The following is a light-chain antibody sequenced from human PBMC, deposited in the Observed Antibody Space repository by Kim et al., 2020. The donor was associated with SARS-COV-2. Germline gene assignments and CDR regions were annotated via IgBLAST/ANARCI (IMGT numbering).Light chain of an antibody. V-gene: IGKV4-1*01. Sequence: DIVMTQSPDSLAVSLGERATINCKSSQSVLHSSNNKNYLAWYQQKPGQPPKLLIYWASRREPGVPDRLSGSGSGTDFTLTISSLQAEDVAVYSCQQYYTPPHTFGQGTKLEI. CDR2: WAS. CDR1: QSVLHSSNNKNY. CDR3: QQYYTPPHT. J-gene: IGKJ2*01.